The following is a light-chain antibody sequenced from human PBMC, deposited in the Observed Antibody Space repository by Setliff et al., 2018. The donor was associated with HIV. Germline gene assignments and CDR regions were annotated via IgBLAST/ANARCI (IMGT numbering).Light chain of an antibody. V-gene: IGLV1-40*01. Sequence: QSVLTQPPSVSGAPGQRVTISCTGSSSNIGTGYDVHWYQQLPGTAPKLLIHDNNNRPSGVPDRFSGSKSGTSASLAITGLQAEDEADYYCQSYGSSLSGFVFGSGTKGTVL. CDR3: QSYGSSLSGFV. J-gene: IGLJ1*01. CDR2: DNN. CDR1: SSNIGTGYD.